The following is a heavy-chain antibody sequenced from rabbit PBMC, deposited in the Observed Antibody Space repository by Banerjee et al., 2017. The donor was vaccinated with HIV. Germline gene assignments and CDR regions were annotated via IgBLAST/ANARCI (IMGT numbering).Heavy chain of an antibody. J-gene: IGHJ4*01. CDR2: IYTTSGST. CDR1: GFSFSSSYS. D-gene: IGHD4-2*01. V-gene: IGHV1S40*01. CDR3: ARDAGYAGSNL. Sequence: QSLEESGGGLVQPEGSLTLTCTASGFSFSSSYSMCWVRQAPGKGLEWIACIYTTSGSTYYASWAKGRFTISKTSSTTVTLQMTSLTAADTATYFCARDAGYAGSNLWGPGTLVTVS.